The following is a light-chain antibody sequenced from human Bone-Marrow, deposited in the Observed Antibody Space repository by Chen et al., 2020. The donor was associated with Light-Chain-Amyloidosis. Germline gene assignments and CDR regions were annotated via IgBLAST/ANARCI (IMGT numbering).Light chain of an antibody. J-gene: IGLJ2*01. Sequence: QSALTQPASVSGSPGQSITISFTGTSSDVGGYKHVSWYQQHPGKAPKLMIYDVSNRPSGVSNRFSGSNSGNTASLTISGLQDEDEADYYCSSYTSSRTLVFGGGTKLTVL. CDR3: SSYTSSRTLV. CDR2: DVS. CDR1: SSDVGGYKH. V-gene: IGLV2-14*03.